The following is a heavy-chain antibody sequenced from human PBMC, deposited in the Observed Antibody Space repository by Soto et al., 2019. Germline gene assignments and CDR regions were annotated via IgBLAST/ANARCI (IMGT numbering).Heavy chain of an antibody. J-gene: IGHJ6*02. CDR2: IIPIFGTA. Sequence: QVQLVQSGAEVKKPGSSVKVSCKASGGTFSSYAISWVRQAPGQGLEWMGGIIPIFGTANYAQKFQGRVTITADKATSTAYMDLSSLRSEDTAVYYCARGGSYGGNYVDYYGMDVWGHGTTVTVSS. V-gene: IGHV1-69*06. CDR1: GGTFSSYA. D-gene: IGHD4-17*01. CDR3: ARGGSYGGNYVDYYGMDV.